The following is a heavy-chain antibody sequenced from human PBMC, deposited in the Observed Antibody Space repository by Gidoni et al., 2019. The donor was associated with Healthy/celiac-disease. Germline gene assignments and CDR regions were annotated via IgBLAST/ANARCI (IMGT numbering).Heavy chain of an antibody. CDR2: IKQDGSEK. D-gene: IGHD3-22*01. J-gene: IGHJ3*02. Sequence: EVQLVESGGGLVQPGGSLRLSCAASGFTFSSYWMSWVRQAPGKGLEWVANIKQDGSEKYYVDSVKGRFTISRDNAKNSLYLQMNSLRAEDTAVYYCAREIYYDSSGYYIAFDIWGQGTMVTVSS. V-gene: IGHV3-7*01. CDR1: GFTFSSYW. CDR3: AREIYYDSSGYYIAFDI.